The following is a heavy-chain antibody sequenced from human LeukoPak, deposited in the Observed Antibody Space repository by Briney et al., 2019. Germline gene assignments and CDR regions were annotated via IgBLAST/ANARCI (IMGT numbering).Heavy chain of an antibody. CDR2: IYSNGNT. CDR1: GFSVSNY. J-gene: IGHJ4*02. D-gene: IGHD6-19*01. CDR3: AKGKQWLVPLDY. Sequence: PGGSLRLSCEASGFSVSNYMSWVRQAPGKGLEWVSVIYSNGNTYYADSVKGRFTISRDNSKNTLYLQMNSLRAEDTAVYYCAKGKQWLVPLDYWGQGTLVTVSS. V-gene: IGHV3-53*01.